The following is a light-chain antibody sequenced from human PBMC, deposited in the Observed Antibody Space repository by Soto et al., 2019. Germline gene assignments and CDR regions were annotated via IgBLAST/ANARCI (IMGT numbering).Light chain of an antibody. Sequence: QSVLTQPPSVSGSPGQSVTISCTGTSSDVGKNDRVSWYQQSPGTAPKLIIYEVTTRPSGVPARFSGSKSGNTASLTISGLQAEDEADYYCSSYVSTSRYVFGAGTKVTVL. CDR2: EVT. CDR3: SSYVSTSRYV. J-gene: IGLJ1*01. CDR1: SSDVGKNDR. V-gene: IGLV2-18*02.